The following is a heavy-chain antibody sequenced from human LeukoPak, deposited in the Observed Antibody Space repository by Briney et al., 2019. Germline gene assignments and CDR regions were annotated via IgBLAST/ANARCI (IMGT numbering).Heavy chain of an antibody. CDR2: ISYDGSNK. J-gene: IGHJ4*02. D-gene: IGHD1-26*01. CDR1: GFTFSSYA. Sequence: PGGSLRLSCAASGFTFSSYAMHWVRQAPGKGLEWVAVISYDGSNKYYADSVKGRFTISRDNSKNTLYPQMNSLRAEDAAVYYCARASYSGSYYTFLGPFDYWGQGTLVTVSS. CDR3: ARASYSGSYYTFLGPFDY. V-gene: IGHV3-30-3*01.